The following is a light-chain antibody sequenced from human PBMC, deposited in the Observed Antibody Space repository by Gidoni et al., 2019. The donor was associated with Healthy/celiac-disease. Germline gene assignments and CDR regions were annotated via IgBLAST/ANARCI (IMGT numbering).Light chain of an antibody. J-gene: IGKJ1*01. Sequence: DIQLTQSPSFLSASVGDRVTITCRASQGISSYLAWYQQKPGKAPKLLIYAASTLQSGVPSRFSGSGSGTEFTLTISSLQPEEFATYYCQQLNSPVTFGQGTKVEIK. CDR1: QGISSY. V-gene: IGKV1-9*01. CDR3: QQLNSPVT. CDR2: AAS.